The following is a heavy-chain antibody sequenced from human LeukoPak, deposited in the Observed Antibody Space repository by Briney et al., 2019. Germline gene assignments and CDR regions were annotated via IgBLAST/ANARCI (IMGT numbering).Heavy chain of an antibody. CDR2: IYYSGST. Sequence: PSETLSLTFTVSGGSISSYYWSWIRQPPGKGLEWIGYIYYSGSTNYNPSLKSRVTISVDTSKNQFSLKLSSVTAADTAVYYCARDSGDYLGYWGQGTLVTVSS. CDR3: ARDSGDYLGY. D-gene: IGHD3-3*01. V-gene: IGHV4-59*01. CDR1: GGSISSYY. J-gene: IGHJ4*02.